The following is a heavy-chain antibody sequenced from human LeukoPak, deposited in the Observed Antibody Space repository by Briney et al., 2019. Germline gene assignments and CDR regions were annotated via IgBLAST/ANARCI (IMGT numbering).Heavy chain of an antibody. J-gene: IGHJ4*02. CDR1: GYTFTSYG. Sequence: ASVKVSCKASGYTFTSYGINWVRQAPGQGLEWMGWISAYSGDTNYAQKLQDGVTMTTDTSTTTAYMELKNLRSDDTAVYYCARGSSYGFSMGYWGQGTLVTVSS. CDR3: ARGSSYGFSMGY. D-gene: IGHD5-18*01. V-gene: IGHV1-18*01. CDR2: ISAYSGDT.